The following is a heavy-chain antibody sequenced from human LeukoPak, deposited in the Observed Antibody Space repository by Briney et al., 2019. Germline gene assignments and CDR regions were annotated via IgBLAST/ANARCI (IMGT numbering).Heavy chain of an antibody. V-gene: IGHV3-7*01. CDR2: ISQDGSEE. Sequence: GGSLRLSCAASGFTFTRYWMAWVRQAPGKGLEWISNISQDGSEEYYVDSVRGRFTASRDNAKNSLYLQMNNLRAEDTAVYFCSNGIYSSSYWGQGTLVTVSS. J-gene: IGHJ4*02. CDR1: GFTFTRYW. D-gene: IGHD6-6*01. CDR3: SNGIYSSSY.